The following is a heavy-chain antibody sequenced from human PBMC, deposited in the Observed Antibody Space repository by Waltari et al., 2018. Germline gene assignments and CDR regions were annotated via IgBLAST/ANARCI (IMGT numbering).Heavy chain of an antibody. CDR2: IIPIFGTA. CDR3: ARRLTYYYDSSGYYYEGGIDY. J-gene: IGHJ4*02. CDR1: GGTFSSYA. V-gene: IGHV1-69*14. D-gene: IGHD3-22*01. Sequence: QVQLVLSGAEVKKPGSSVKVSCKASGGTFSSYAISWVPKARGQRLEWMGGIIPIFGTANYAQKFQGRVTITADKSTSTAYMELSSLRSEDTAVYYCARRLTYYYDSSGYYYEGGIDYWGQGTLVTVSS.